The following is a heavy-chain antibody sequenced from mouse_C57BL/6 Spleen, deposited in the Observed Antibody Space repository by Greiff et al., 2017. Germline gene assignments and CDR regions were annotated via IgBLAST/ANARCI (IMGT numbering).Heavy chain of an antibody. J-gene: IGHJ3*01. Sequence: EVQLEESEGGLVQPGSSMKLSCTASGFTFTDYYMAWVRQPPGKGLEWVANINYDGSSTYYLDSLNSRFIITRDNAKNILYMQISSLKSEDTATYYCAREDDYTWLAYWGQGTLVTVSA. D-gene: IGHD2-4*01. V-gene: IGHV5-16*01. CDR2: INYDGSST. CDR3: AREDDYTWLAY. CDR1: GFTFTDYY.